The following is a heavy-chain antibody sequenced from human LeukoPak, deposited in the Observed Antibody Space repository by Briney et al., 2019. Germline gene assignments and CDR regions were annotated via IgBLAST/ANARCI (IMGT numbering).Heavy chain of an antibody. D-gene: IGHD1-1*01. V-gene: IGHV5-51*01. CDR3: ARHETGPYFDY. CDR2: IYPGGSDT. J-gene: IGHJ4*02. CDR1: GYSFTSYW. Sequence: GESLKISCKSSGYSFTSYWIGWVRQMPGKGLEWMGIIYPGGSDTRYSPSFQGQVTISADRSISTAYLQWSSLKASDTAIYYCARHETGPYFDYWGQGTLVTVSS.